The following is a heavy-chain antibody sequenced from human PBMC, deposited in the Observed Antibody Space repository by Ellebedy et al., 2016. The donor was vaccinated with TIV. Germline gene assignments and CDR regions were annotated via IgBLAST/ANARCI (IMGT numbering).Heavy chain of an antibody. D-gene: IGHD2-15*01. CDR1: GYTFTSYY. Sequence: SVKVSXXVSGYTFTSYYMHWVRQAPGQGLEWMGGIIPIFGTANYAQKFQGRVTITADKSTSTAYMELSSLRSEDTAVYYCARDASRSAFDIWGQGTMVTVSS. CDR2: IIPIFGTA. J-gene: IGHJ3*02. CDR3: ARDASRSAFDI. V-gene: IGHV1-69*06.